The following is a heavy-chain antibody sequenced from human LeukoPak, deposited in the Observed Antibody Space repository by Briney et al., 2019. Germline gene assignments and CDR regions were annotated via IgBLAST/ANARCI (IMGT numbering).Heavy chain of an antibody. D-gene: IGHD2-2*01. CDR3: ARGVRNQLLSEY. J-gene: IGHJ4*02. CDR2: VNPNSGNT. CDR1: GYTFSTYD. Sequence: GASVKVSCKASGYTFSTYDVTRVRQAPGQGLEWMGWVNPNSGNTGYAQKFRGRVTMTSDSSISSAYMELSSLTSEDTAVYYCARGVRNQLLSEYWGQGTLITVSS. V-gene: IGHV1-8*01.